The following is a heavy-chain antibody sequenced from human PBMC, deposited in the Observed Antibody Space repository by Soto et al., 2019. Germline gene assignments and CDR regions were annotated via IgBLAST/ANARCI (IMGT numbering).Heavy chain of an antibody. CDR3: AKGQIGVTRYYYYYYMDV. D-gene: IGHD4-17*01. CDR1: GFTFSSYA. J-gene: IGHJ6*03. V-gene: IGHV3-23*01. CDR2: ISDSGSSK. Sequence: QPGGSLRLSCAASGFTFSSYAMSWVRQAPGKGLEWVAAISDSGSSKYYADSVKGRFTISRDNSKNTLYLQMNSLRAEDTAVYYCAKGQIGVTRYYYYYYMDVWGKGTTVTVSS.